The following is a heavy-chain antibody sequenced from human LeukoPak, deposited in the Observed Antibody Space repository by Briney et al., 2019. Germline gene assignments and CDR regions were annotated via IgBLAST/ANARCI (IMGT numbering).Heavy chain of an antibody. CDR1: GFTFDDYG. V-gene: IGHV3-20*04. CDR2: INWNGGST. Sequence: GGSLRLSCAASGFTFDDYGMSWVRQAPGKGLEWVSGINWNGGSTGYADSVKGRFTISRDNAKNSLYLQMNSLRAEDTALYYCARRNSGSYGYAFDIWGQGTMVTVSS. J-gene: IGHJ3*02. CDR3: ARRNSGSYGYAFDI. D-gene: IGHD1-26*01.